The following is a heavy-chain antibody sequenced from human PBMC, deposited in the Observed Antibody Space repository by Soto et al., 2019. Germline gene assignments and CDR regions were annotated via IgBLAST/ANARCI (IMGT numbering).Heavy chain of an antibody. D-gene: IGHD4-17*01. J-gene: IGHJ4*02. CDR1: GSSINSYY. Sequence: SVTLSLTCSLAGSSINSYYCSCIRQPPGKGLEWIGYIYYSGSTNYTPSLKSRVTISVDTSKNQFSLKLSSVTAADTAVYYCASSRYGDYVSDYWGQGTLVTVS. CDR2: IYYSGST. CDR3: ASSRYGDYVSDY. V-gene: IGHV4-59*08.